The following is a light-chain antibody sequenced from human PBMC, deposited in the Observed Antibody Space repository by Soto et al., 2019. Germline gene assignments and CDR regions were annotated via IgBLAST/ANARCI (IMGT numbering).Light chain of an antibody. Sequence: EIVMTQSPATLSVSPGERATLSCRAGQGVTTNFAWYQQKSGQSPRLLIYDASNRATGIPARFSGGGSGTEFTLTISSLEPEDFAVYYCQQRTDWPLTFGGGTKVDI. CDR2: DAS. CDR3: QQRTDWPLT. J-gene: IGKJ4*01. V-gene: IGKV3D-11*01. CDR1: QGVTTN.